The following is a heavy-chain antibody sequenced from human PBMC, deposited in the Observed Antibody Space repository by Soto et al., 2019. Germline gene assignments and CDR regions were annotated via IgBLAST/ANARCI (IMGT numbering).Heavy chain of an antibody. Sequence: ASVKVSCKASGYTLTRYYMHWVRQAPGQGLEWMGIIDPSGGSTSYAQKFQGRVTMTRDTSTSTVYMELSSLRSEDTAVYYCARTEQWLVPPFDYWGQGTLVTAPQ. CDR1: GYTLTRYY. CDR2: IDPSGGST. J-gene: IGHJ4*02. D-gene: IGHD6-19*01. CDR3: ARTEQWLVPPFDY. V-gene: IGHV1-46*01.